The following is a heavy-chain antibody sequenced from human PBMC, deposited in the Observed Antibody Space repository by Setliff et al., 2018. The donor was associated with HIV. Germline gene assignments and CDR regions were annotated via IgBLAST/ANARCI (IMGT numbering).Heavy chain of an antibody. Sequence: PGGSLRLSCAASGFTLSDYSMNWVRQAPGKGLEWISYISTSGSTIYYADSVKGRFTISRDNAKNSLYLQMNSLRAEDTAVYYCATEGPSETPDAFDIWGQGTMVTV. CDR1: GFTLSDYS. J-gene: IGHJ3*02. CDR3: ATEGPSETPDAFDI. CDR2: ISTSGSTI. V-gene: IGHV3-11*04.